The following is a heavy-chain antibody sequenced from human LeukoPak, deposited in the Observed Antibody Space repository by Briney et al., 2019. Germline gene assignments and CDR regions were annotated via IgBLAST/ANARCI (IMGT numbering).Heavy chain of an antibody. Sequence: GGSLRLSCAASGFTFSTYRFNWIRQAPGKGLEWVSSISSGSSYIYYADSVEGRFTISRDNAKNSLYLQMNSLRAEDTAVYYCARGRHGSGLYDPIDSWGQGTLVTVSS. CDR3: ARGRHGSGLYDPIDS. J-gene: IGHJ4*02. V-gene: IGHV3-21*01. D-gene: IGHD6-19*01. CDR2: ISSGSSYI. CDR1: GFTFSTYR.